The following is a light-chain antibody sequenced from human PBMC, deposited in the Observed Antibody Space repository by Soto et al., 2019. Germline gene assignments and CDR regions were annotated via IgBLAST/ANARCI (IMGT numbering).Light chain of an antibody. CDR2: END. V-gene: IGLV1-51*02. Sequence: QSVLTQPPSVSAAPGQKVTISCSGSSSKIGNNYVFWYQQLPGTAPNLLFYENDKRPSGIPDRFSGSKSGTSATLGITGLQTGDEADYYCATWDRSLSVGVFGGGTKLTVL. J-gene: IGLJ2*01. CDR1: SSKIGNNY. CDR3: ATWDRSLSVGV.